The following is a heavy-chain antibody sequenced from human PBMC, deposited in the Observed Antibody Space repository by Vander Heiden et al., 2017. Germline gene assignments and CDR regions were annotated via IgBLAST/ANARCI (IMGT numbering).Heavy chain of an antibody. V-gene: IGHV3-23*01. D-gene: IGHD6-6*01. Sequence: EVQLLESGGGLVQPGGSLRLSCAAPGFTFSSHAMSWVRQAPGKGLEWVSAISGSGGSTYYADSVKGRCTISRDNSKNTLYLQMNSLRAEDTAVYYCAKFDSSSAVFDYWGQGTLVTVSS. CDR3: AKFDSSSAVFDY. CDR1: GFTFSSHA. CDR2: ISGSGGST. J-gene: IGHJ4*02.